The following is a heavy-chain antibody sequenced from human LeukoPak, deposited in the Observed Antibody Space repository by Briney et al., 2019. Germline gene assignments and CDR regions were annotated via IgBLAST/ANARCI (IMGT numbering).Heavy chain of an antibody. D-gene: IGHD6-19*01. V-gene: IGHV3-30-3*01. CDR1: GFTFSSYA. CDR2: ISYDGSNK. Sequence: GGSLRLSCAASGFTFSSYAMHWVRQAPGKGLEWVAVISYDGSNKYYADSVKGRFTISRDNSKNTLYLQMNSLRAEDTAVYYCARTTAVAGTGGFDYWGQGTLVTVSS. CDR3: ARTTAVAGTGGFDY. J-gene: IGHJ4*02.